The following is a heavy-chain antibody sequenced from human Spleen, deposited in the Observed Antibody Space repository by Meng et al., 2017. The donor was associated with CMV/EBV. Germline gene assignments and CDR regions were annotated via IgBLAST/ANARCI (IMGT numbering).Heavy chain of an antibody. CDR1: FSLSTSGRG. D-gene: IGHD2-15*01. Sequence: FSLSTSGRGVGWIRQPTGKALEWLALIYWDDDKRYSPSLKSRLTITKDTSKNQVVLTMTNMDPVDTATYYCAHRDYCSGGTCTFDYWGQGTLVTVSS. CDR2: IYWDDDK. J-gene: IGHJ4*02. CDR3: AHRDYCSGGTCTFDY. V-gene: IGHV2-5*02.